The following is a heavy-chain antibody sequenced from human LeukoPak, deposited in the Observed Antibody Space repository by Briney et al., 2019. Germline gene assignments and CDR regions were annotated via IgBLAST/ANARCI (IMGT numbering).Heavy chain of an antibody. Sequence: SVKVSCKASGGTFSSYAISWVRQAPGQGLEWMGRIIPIFGIANYAQKSQGRVTITADKSTSTAYMELSSLRSEDTAVYYCARDLSGGSGSYNWFDPWGQGTLVTVSS. V-gene: IGHV1-69*04. CDR2: IIPIFGIA. CDR1: GGTFSSYA. J-gene: IGHJ5*02. CDR3: ARDLSGGSGSYNWFDP. D-gene: IGHD3-10*01.